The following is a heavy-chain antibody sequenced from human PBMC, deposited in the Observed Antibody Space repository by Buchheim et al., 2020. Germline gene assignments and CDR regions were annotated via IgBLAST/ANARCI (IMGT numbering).Heavy chain of an antibody. CDR1: GFTFSTYW. D-gene: IGHD2-15*01. Sequence: EVQLVESGGGLVQPGGSLRLSCAASGFTFSTYWMSWVRQAPGKGLEWVANIKEDGSDKYYVDSVTGRFTVSRDNAKNSLYLQLNSLRSEDTAVYYCARDFWWLWDYWGQGTL. J-gene: IGHJ4*02. V-gene: IGHV3-7*01. CDR3: ARDFWWLWDY. CDR2: IKEDGSDK.